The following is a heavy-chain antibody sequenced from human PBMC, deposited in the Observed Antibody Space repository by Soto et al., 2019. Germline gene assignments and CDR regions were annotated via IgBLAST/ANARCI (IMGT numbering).Heavy chain of an antibody. D-gene: IGHD3-10*01. V-gene: IGHV3-74*01. Sequence: PGGSLRLSCAGSGFTFSNYWMHWVRQAPVMVLVWLSTISPDGTIPDYAGSVKVRLAISRDNAKSSLFLQINSLRPEDTAVYYCARFRGDAFDIWGQGTMVTVSS. CDR3: ARFRGDAFDI. CDR1: GFTFSNYW. J-gene: IGHJ3*02. CDR2: ISPDGTIP.